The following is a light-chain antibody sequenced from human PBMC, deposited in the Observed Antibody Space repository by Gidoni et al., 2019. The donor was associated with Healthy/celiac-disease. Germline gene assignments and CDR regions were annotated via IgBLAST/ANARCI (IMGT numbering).Light chain of an antibody. CDR3: SSYTSSSTYV. CDR1: SRDVGGYNY. J-gene: IGLJ1*01. CDR2: DVS. Sequence: QSPLPQPASVSGSPGQSITIACPVTSRDVGGYNYVSWYQQHPGNAPKLRIYDVSNRHSGVSNRFSGSKSGNTASLTISGLQAEDEADYYCSSYTSSSTYVFGTGTKVTVL. V-gene: IGLV2-14*01.